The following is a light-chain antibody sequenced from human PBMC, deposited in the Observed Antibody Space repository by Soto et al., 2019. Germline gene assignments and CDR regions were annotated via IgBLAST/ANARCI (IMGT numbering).Light chain of an antibody. CDR3: QQYGGSPRT. Sequence: DIVLTQSPGTLSLSPGERVTLSCRASQSVPRTYLAWYQQRPGQAPSLLIYGASSRATGIPDRFSGSGSGTEFTLTISRLEPEDFAVYYCQQYGGSPRTFGQGTKVDIK. V-gene: IGKV3-20*01. CDR2: GAS. J-gene: IGKJ1*01. CDR1: QSVPRTY.